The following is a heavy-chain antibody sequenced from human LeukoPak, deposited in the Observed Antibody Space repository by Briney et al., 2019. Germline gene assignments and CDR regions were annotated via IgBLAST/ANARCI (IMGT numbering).Heavy chain of an antibody. Sequence: GESLKISCKGSGYSFTSYWIGWVRQMPGKGLEWMGIIYPGDSDTRYSPSFQGQVTISADKSISTAYPQWSSLEASDTAMYYCARLGFHYGSGSFFDYWGQGTLVTVSS. J-gene: IGHJ4*02. V-gene: IGHV5-51*01. D-gene: IGHD3-10*01. CDR2: IYPGDSDT. CDR1: GYSFTSYW. CDR3: ARLGFHYGSGSFFDY.